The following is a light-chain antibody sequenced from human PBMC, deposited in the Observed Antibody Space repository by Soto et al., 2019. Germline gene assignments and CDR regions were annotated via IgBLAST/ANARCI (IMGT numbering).Light chain of an antibody. V-gene: IGKV3-20*01. Sequence: EIVLPQSPGTLSLSPGERATLSCRASQSVTKNYLAWYQQKPGQAPRPLIHGPSSRASGIPDRFSGSGSGTAFTLTSGRLEPGGLAVYDWQQYGYSPLTVGGETKVEVK. CDR3: QQYGYSPLT. CDR2: GPS. CDR1: QSVTKNY. J-gene: IGKJ4*01.